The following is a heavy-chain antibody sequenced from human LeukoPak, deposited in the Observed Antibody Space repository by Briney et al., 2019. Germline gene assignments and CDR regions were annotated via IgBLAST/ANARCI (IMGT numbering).Heavy chain of an antibody. V-gene: IGHV3-23*01. J-gene: IGHJ6*02. Sequence: PGGSLRLSCASSGFTFSSYAMNWVRQAPGKGLEWVSTISGSGGSKHYPDSVEGRFTISRDNSKNTVYLQMNSLRAEDTAIYYCAKLTSASGAYGVDVWGQGTTVTVSS. D-gene: IGHD3-10*01. CDR3: AKLTSASGAYGVDV. CDR1: GFTFSSYA. CDR2: ISGSGGSK.